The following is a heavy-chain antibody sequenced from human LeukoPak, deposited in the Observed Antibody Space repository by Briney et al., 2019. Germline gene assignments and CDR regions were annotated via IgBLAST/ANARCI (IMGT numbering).Heavy chain of an antibody. V-gene: IGHV4-30-4*01. CDR1: GGSISSGDYY. CDR2: IYYSGST. CDR3: AGTYYYDSSGYRDAFDI. D-gene: IGHD3-22*01. Sequence: SETLSLTCTVSGGSISSGDYYWSWIRQPPGKGLEWIGYIYYSGSTYYNPSLKSRVTISVDTSKNQFSLKLSSVTAADTAVYYCAGTYYYDSSGYRDAFDIWGQRTMVTVSS. J-gene: IGHJ3*02.